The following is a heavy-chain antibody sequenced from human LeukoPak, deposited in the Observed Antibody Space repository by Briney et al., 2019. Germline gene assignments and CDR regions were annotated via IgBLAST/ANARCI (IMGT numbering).Heavy chain of an antibody. CDR3: ARVGGSGYYYFDY. CDR2: IYNGGTT. CDR1: GFTVTNSY. V-gene: IGHV3-53*01. D-gene: IGHD3-10*01. J-gene: IGHJ4*02. Sequence: GGSLRLSCAASGFTVTNSYMSWVRQAPGKGLEWVSVIYNGGTTYYADSVTGRFTISRDNSKNTLYLQMNSLTVEDTAVYYCARVGGSGYYYFDYWGQGTLVTVSS.